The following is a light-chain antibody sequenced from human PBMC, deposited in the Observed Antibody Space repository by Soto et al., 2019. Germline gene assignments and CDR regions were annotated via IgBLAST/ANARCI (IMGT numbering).Light chain of an antibody. Sequence: VMSQSAATLSVSPGERATLSCRASESVSRNLALYQQKPGQAPRLLIYDASTRATGIPDRFSGGGSGTEFTLTISSLQSEDFVVYYCQQYNSWPPITFGQGTRLEI. J-gene: IGKJ5*01. V-gene: IGKV3-15*01. CDR3: QQYNSWPPIT. CDR2: DAS. CDR1: ESVSRN.